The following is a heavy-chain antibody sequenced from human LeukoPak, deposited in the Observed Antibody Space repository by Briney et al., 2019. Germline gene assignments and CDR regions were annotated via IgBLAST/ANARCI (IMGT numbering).Heavy chain of an antibody. CDR1: GYTLTELS. V-gene: IGHV1-24*01. CDR2: FDPEDGET. J-gene: IGHJ6*02. D-gene: IGHD2-2*02. CDR3: ATMDIVVVPAAIFRRDYYYGMDV. Sequence: ASVKVSCKVSGYTLTELSMHWVRQAPGKGLEWMGGFDPEDGETIYAQKFQGRVTMTEDTSTDTAYMELSSLRSEDTAVYYCATMDIVVVPAAIFRRDYYYGMDVWGQGTLVTVSS.